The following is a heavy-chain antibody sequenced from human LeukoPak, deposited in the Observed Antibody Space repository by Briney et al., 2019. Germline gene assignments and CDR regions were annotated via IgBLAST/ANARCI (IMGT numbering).Heavy chain of an antibody. V-gene: IGHV3-11*01. D-gene: IGHD3-16*01. CDR3: ARHHEYERNSYGMDA. J-gene: IGHJ6*02. Sequence: GGSLRLSSVASRFNFSDHYMSWIRQAPGKGLEWVSYISSGGTITYHADSVKGRFTVSRDNAKKSLYLQMNSLRGEDTAVYYCARHHEYERNSYGMDAWGQGTTVTVSS. CDR2: ISSGGTIT. CDR1: RFNFSDHY.